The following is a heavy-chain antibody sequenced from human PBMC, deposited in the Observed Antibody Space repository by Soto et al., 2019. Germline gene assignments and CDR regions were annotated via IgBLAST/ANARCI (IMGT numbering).Heavy chain of an antibody. V-gene: IGHV1-8*01. J-gene: IGHJ5*02. CDR1: GYTFTSYD. Sequence: ASVKVSCKASGYTFTSYDINWVRQATGQGLEWMGWMNPNSGNTGYAQKFQGRVTMTRNTSISTAYMELSSLRSEDTAVYYCARGNIGGGVYDFWSGYYNWFDPWGQGTLVTVSS. D-gene: IGHD3-3*01. CDR2: MNPNSGNT. CDR3: ARGNIGGGVYDFWSGYYNWFDP.